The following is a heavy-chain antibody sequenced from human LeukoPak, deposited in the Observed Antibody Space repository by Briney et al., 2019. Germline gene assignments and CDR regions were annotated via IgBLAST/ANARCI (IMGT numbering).Heavy chain of an antibody. V-gene: IGHV3-23*01. CDR3: AKALSPSSSWYTYYGMDV. D-gene: IGHD6-13*01. J-gene: IGHJ6*02. CDR1: GFTFSSYA. Sequence: GGSLRLSCAASGFTFSSYAMSWVRQAPGKGLEGVSAISGSGGSTYYADSVKGRFTISRDNSKNTLYLQMNSLRAEDTAVYYCAKALSPSSSWYTYYGMDVWGQGTTVTVPS. CDR2: ISGSGGST.